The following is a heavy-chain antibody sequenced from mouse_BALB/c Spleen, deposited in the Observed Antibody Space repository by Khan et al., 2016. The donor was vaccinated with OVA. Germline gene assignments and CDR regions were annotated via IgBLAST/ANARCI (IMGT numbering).Heavy chain of an antibody. V-gene: IGHV5-6*01. CDR2: ISSGGDYT. CDR1: GFTFSSYS. D-gene: IGHD4-1*01. CDR3: VDHLTGSFAY. J-gene: IGHJ3*01. Sequence: EVELVESGGDLVKPGGSLKLSCAASGFTFSSYSMSWVRQTPDKRLEWVASISSGGDYTYYPDSVKGRFTISRDNAKNTLYLQMSELKSEDTAMYYCVDHLTGSFAYWGQGTLVTVSA.